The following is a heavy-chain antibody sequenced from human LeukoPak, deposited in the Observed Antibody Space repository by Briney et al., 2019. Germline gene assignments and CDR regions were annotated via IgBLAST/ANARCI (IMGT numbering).Heavy chain of an antibody. CDR3: ARVLTGGRHWYITP. CDR1: GSTLSAAN. D-gene: IGHD7-27*01. V-gene: IGHV3-48*02. CDR2: ISSRGSSI. J-gene: IGHJ2*01. Sequence: GGSLRHSCAPSGSTLSAANINWGRQAPGKGLEWVSYISSRGSSIQYADSVKGRFTISRDNAKNSLYLQMNSLRDKDTAVYYCARVLTGGRHWYITPWGRGTLVTVSS.